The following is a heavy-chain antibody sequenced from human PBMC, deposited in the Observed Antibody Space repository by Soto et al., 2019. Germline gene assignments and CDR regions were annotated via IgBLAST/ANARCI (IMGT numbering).Heavy chain of an antibody. V-gene: IGHV6-1*01. CDR1: GDSVSINSAG. D-gene: IGHD1-26*01. CDR2: TYYRSKWYY. J-gene: IGHJ4*01. CDR3: ARGEQYSGRIFDY. Sequence: PSQTLTLTCAITGDSVSINSAGWRWVRQSPSRGLEWLGRTYYRSKWYYEYAVSVRGRITINPDTSKNQYSLQLNSVTPEDTAVYFCARGEQYSGRIFDYWGQGTLVTVSS.